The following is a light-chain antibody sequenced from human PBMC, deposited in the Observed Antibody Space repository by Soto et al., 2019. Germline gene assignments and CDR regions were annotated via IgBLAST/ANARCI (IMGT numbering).Light chain of an antibody. CDR1: QSISNY. CDR3: QQNYRTPVT. CDR2: STS. Sequence: DIERTQSPSPLSASVGDRVTITWLASQSISNYLNWYQQKPGKAPKLLIYSTSTLQSGVPSRFSGSGSGTQFTLTISTLQPEDFATYSCQQNYRTPVTFGQGTRLEIK. J-gene: IGKJ5*01. V-gene: IGKV1-39*01.